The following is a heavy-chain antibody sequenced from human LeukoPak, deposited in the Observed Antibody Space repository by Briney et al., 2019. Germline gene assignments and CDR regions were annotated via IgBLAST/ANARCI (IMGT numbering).Heavy chain of an antibody. CDR1: GFTFSSYA. Sequence: PGGSLRLSCAASGFTFSSYAMHWVRQAPGKGLEWVAVISYDGSNKYYADSVKGRFTISRDNSKNTLYLQMNSLRAEDTAVYYCASASGYEPWDGYLDYWGQGTLVTVSS. D-gene: IGHD5-12*01. V-gene: IGHV3-30-3*01. J-gene: IGHJ4*02. CDR3: ASASGYEPWDGYLDY. CDR2: ISYDGSNK.